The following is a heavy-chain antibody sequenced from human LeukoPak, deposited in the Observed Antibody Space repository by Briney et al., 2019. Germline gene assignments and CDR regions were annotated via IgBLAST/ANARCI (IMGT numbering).Heavy chain of an antibody. CDR2: IYHSGST. D-gene: IGHD6-13*01. Sequence: PSENLSLTCTVSGGSISSGGYYWSWIRQPPGKGLEWIGYIYHSGSTYYNPSLKSRVTISVDRSKNQFSLKLSSVTAADTAVYYCARAEEQQQLVANWFDPWGQGTLVTVSS. CDR3: ARAEEQQQLVANWFDP. CDR1: GGSISSGGYY. V-gene: IGHV4-30-2*01. J-gene: IGHJ5*02.